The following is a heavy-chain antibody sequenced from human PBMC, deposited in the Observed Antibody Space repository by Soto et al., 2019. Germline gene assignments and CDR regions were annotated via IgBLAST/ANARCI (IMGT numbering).Heavy chain of an antibody. D-gene: IGHD6-6*01. J-gene: IGHJ3*02. V-gene: IGHV3-21*01. CDR3: AKPPYVGAHTDAFDI. Sequence: EVQLVESGGGLVKPGGSLRLSCAASGFTFSSYSMNWVRQAPGKGLEWVSSISSSSSYIYYADSVKGRFTISRDNAKNSLYLQMNSLRAEDTAVYYCAKPPYVGAHTDAFDIWGQGTMVTVSS. CDR1: GFTFSSYS. CDR2: ISSSSSYI.